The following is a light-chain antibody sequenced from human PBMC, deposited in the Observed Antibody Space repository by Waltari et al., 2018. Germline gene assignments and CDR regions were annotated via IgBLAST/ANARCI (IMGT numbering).Light chain of an antibody. CDR2: AAS. CDR3: QQYDAWPLT. Sequence: ETIMTQSPATLSVSPGERATLFCRASQSISRNLAWYQQKPGQAPSLVMHAASTRATGIPARCSGSGSGTEFTLTISSLQSEDCALYYCQQYDAWPLTFGGGTKVEIK. V-gene: IGKV3-15*01. J-gene: IGKJ4*01. CDR1: QSISRN.